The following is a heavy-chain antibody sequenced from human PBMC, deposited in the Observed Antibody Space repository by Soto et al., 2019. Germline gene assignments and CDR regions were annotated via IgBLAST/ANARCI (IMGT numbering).Heavy chain of an antibody. J-gene: IGHJ6*02. V-gene: IGHV3-15*07. CDR2: IKSKTDGGTT. CDR3: TTRGGVGAPFPYYGMDV. CDR1: GFTFSNAW. D-gene: IGHD1-26*01. Sequence: GGSLRLSCAASGFTFSNAWMNWVRQAPGKGLDWVGRIKSKTDGGTTVYAAPVKGRFTISRDDSKNTLYLQMNSLKTEDTAVYYCTTRGGVGAPFPYYGMDVWGQGTTGTVSS.